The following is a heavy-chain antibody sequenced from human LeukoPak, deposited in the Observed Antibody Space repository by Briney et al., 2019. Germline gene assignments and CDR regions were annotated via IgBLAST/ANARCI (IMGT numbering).Heavy chain of an antibody. V-gene: IGHV4-34*01. CDR2: MYHSGNT. J-gene: IGHJ4*02. Sequence: SETLSLTCAVYGGSFSGYYWGWIRQPPGKGLEWIGTMYHSGNTNYNPSLKSRVTISVDTSKNQFSLKLSSVTAADTAVYFCARGFRGDNFDYWGQGTLVTVSS. CDR3: ARGFRGDNFDY. D-gene: IGHD7-27*01. CDR1: GGSFSGYY.